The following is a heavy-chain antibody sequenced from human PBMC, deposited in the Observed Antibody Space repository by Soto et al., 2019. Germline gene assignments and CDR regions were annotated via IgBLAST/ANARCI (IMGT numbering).Heavy chain of an antibody. CDR3: ATGEAHYYDTSHY. Sequence: QVQLVESGGGVVQPGRSLRLSCVGSGFTFTRFAMHWVRQAPGKGLEWVAVAPHEGSKEQYADSVKGRFAISRDNSKNTLYLIMNSLTVEDTAMYYCATGEAHYYDTSHYWGQGAEVTVSS. D-gene: IGHD3-22*01. CDR1: GFTFTRFA. CDR2: APHEGSKE. V-gene: IGHV3-30*09. J-gene: IGHJ4*02.